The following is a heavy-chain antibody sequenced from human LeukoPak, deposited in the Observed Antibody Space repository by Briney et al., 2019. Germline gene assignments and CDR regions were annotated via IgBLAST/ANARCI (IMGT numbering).Heavy chain of an antibody. J-gene: IGHJ4*02. D-gene: IGHD3-22*01. Sequence: PGGSLRLSCAASGFTFSSYAMSWVRQAPGKGLEWVSTISHSAYTTYYADSVKGRITISRDNSKNTLYLQMNSLRAEDTAVYYCAKDPTHFRLWDDYDNTRLNYWGQGTLVTVSS. CDR2: ISHSAYTT. CDR1: GFTFSSYA. CDR3: AKDPTHFRLWDDYDNTRLNY. V-gene: IGHV3-23*01.